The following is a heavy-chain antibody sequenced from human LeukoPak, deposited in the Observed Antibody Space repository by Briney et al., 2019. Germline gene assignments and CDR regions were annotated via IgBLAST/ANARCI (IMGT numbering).Heavy chain of an antibody. CDR2: IYYSGST. CDR3: ARDQANWNPEWFDP. Sequence: SETLSLTCAVYGGSFSGYYWGWIRQPPGKGLEWIGSIYYSGSTYYNPSLKSRVTISVDTSKNQFSLKLSSVTAADTAVYYCARDQANWNPEWFDPWGQGTLVTVSS. D-gene: IGHD1-1*01. J-gene: IGHJ5*02. V-gene: IGHV4-34*01. CDR1: GGSFSGYY.